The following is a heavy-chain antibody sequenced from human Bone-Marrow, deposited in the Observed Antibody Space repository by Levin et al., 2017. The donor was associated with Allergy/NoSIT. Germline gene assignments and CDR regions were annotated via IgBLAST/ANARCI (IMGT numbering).Heavy chain of an antibody. CDR2: TSAYNGNT. J-gene: IGHJ4*02. CDR3: ARVPPVIAAATFDY. V-gene: IGHV1-18*01. Sequence: ASVKVSCKASGYIFSNYGISWVRQAPGQGLEWMGWTSAYNGNTNYAQKFQGRVTMTTDTSTNTAYMDVRSLRSDDTAVYYCARVPPVIAAATFDYWGQGTLVTVSS. CDR1: GYIFSNYG. D-gene: IGHD6-13*01.